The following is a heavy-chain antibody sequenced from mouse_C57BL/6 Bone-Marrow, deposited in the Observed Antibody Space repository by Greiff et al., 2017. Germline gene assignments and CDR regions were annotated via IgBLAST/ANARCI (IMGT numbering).Heavy chain of an antibody. J-gene: IGHJ2*01. D-gene: IGHD3-3*01. CDR2: ISDGGSYT. Sequence: EVHLVESGGGLVKPGGSLKLSCAASGFTFSSYAMSWVRQTPEKRLEWVATISDGGSYTYYPDNVKGRFTISRDNAKNNLYLQISHLKSEDTAMYYCAREMSCFFDYWGRGTTLTVSS. CDR3: AREMSCFFDY. V-gene: IGHV5-4*01. CDR1: GFTFSSYA.